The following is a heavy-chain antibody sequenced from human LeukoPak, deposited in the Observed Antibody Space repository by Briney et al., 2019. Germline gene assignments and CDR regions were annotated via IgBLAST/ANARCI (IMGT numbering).Heavy chain of an antibody. CDR2: INHSGST. D-gene: IGHD6-6*01. V-gene: IGHV4-34*01. Sequence: KPSETLSLTCTVSGGFATYYGWSWIRQPPGKGLEWIGEINHSGSTNYNPSLKSRVTISVDTSKNQFSLKLSSVTAADTAVYYCARDWGSSSLWGQGTLVTVSS. CDR3: ARDWGSSSL. J-gene: IGHJ4*02. CDR1: GGFATYYG.